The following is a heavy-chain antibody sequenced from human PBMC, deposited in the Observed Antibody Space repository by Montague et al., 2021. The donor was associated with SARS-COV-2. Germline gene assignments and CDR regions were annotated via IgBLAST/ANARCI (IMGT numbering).Heavy chain of an antibody. CDR3: ARGIMEYYDFWSGYYPGYYYYYGMDV. CDR1: GFTFSSYA. J-gene: IGHJ6*02. Sequence: PLRLSCAASGFTFSSYAMHWVRQAPGKGLEWVAVISYDGSNKYYADSVKGRFTISRDNSKNTLYLQMNSLRAEDTAVYYCARGIMEYYDFWSGYYPGYYYYYGMDVWGQGTTVTVSS. CDR2: ISYDGSNK. V-gene: IGHV3-30*04. D-gene: IGHD3-3*01.